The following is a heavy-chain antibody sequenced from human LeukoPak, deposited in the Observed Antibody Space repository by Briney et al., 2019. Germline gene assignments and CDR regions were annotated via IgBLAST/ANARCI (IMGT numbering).Heavy chain of an antibody. Sequence: PPETLSLTCAVYGGSFSGYYWSWIRQPPGKGLEWIGEINHSGSTNYNPSLKSRVTISVDTSKNQFSLKLSSVTAADTAVYYCAGTPSGWEKGDYWGQGTLVTVSS. CDR2: INHSGST. J-gene: IGHJ4*02. CDR1: GGSFSGYY. D-gene: IGHD6-19*01. CDR3: AGTPSGWEKGDY. V-gene: IGHV4-34*01.